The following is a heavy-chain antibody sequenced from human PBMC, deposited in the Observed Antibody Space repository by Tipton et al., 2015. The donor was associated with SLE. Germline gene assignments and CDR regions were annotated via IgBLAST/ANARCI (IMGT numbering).Heavy chain of an antibody. CDR3: ARVGHGFDDSGYNSHYYYYMDV. J-gene: IGHJ6*03. CDR2: VYSSGFS. Sequence: TLSLTCTVSGDSINGYYWTWIRQPPGKGLEWVGYVYSSGFSDYNPSLRSRVTISLDTSKNQFSLRLSSATAADTAVHYCARVGHGFDDSGYNSHYYYYMDVWGKGTTVTVSS. CDR1: GDSINGYY. V-gene: IGHV4-59*01. D-gene: IGHD3-22*01.